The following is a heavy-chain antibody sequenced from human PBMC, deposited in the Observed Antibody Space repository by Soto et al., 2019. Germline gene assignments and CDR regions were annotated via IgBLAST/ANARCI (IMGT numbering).Heavy chain of an antibody. Sequence: QVLLQESGPRLVKPSETLSLSCTVSGDSLNNYYWTWIRQPPGKGLEWIGYISHSGITNFNPSLMSRVTMSMDTSKNQFSLRLNSVTSADTAVYYCARDSTQILTGTSQDDGFDSWGQGLLDTVSS. V-gene: IGHV4-59*01. D-gene: IGHD3-9*01. CDR1: GDSLNNYY. CDR2: ISHSGIT. J-gene: IGHJ4*02. CDR3: ARDSTQILTGTSQDDGFDS.